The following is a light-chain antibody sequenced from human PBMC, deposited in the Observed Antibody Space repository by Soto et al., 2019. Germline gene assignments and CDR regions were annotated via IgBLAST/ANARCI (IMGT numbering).Light chain of an antibody. CDR1: QSVSSSY. V-gene: IGKV3-20*01. J-gene: IGKJ4*01. Sequence: EIVLTQSPGTLSLSPGERATLSCRASQSVSSSYLAWYQQKPGQAPRLLIYGASSRATGIPDRFSGSGSGTDFSLAISILEPEDFAVYDCQQYGSSPALTFGGGTKVEIK. CDR3: QQYGSSPALT. CDR2: GAS.